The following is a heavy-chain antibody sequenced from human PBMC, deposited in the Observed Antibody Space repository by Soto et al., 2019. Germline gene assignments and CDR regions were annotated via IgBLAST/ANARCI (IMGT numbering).Heavy chain of an antibody. V-gene: IGHV1-3*01. CDR2: INAGNGNT. CDR3: ARGRYCSGGSCEDY. Sequence: QVPLVQSGAEVKKPGASVKVSCKASGYTFTSYAMHWVRQAPGQRLEWMGWINAGNGNTKYSQKFQGRVTITRDTSASTAYMELSSLRSEDTAVYYCARGRYCSGGSCEDYWGQGTLVTVSS. J-gene: IGHJ4*02. D-gene: IGHD2-15*01. CDR1: GYTFTSYA.